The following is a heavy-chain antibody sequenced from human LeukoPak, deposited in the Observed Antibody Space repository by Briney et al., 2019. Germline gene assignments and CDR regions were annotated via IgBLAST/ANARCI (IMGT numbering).Heavy chain of an antibody. CDR2: MRVDGTDI. Sequence: GGSLRLSCAASGFTFTNDFMTWVRQAPGKGLEWVANMRVDGTDIHYVDSVKGRFTISRDNAKNSLYLQMNSLRAEDTAVYYCARDPAAIPVPHDAFDIWGQGTMVTVSS. J-gene: IGHJ3*02. D-gene: IGHD2-2*02. CDR3: ARDPAAIPVPHDAFDI. V-gene: IGHV3-7*01. CDR1: GFTFTNDF.